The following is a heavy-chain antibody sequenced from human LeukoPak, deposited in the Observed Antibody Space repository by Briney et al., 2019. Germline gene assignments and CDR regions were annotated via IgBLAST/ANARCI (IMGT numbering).Heavy chain of an antibody. CDR1: GFTFSSYS. CDR3: ARGPSGYHNT. V-gene: IGHV3-21*01. CDR2: ISSSSSYI. D-gene: IGHD5-12*01. Sequence: WGSLRLSCAASGFTFSSYSMNGVRQAPGKGLEWVSSISSSSSYIYYADSVKGRFTISRDNAKNSLYLQMNSLRAEDTAVYYCARGPSGYHNTGGQGTLVTVSS. J-gene: IGHJ4*02.